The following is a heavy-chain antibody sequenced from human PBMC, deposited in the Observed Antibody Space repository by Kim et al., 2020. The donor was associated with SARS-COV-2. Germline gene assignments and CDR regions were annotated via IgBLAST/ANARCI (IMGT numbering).Heavy chain of an antibody. CDR1: GFTFSSYA. CDR3: AKAYYYDSSGYLIQGYFDY. D-gene: IGHD3-22*01. Sequence: GGSLRLSCAASGFTFSSYAMSWVRQAPGKGLEWVSAISGSGGSTYYADSVKGRFTISRDNSKNTLYLQMNSLRAEDTAVYYCAKAYYYDSSGYLIQGYFDYWVQGTLVTVSS. CDR2: ISGSGGST. J-gene: IGHJ4*02. V-gene: IGHV3-23*01.